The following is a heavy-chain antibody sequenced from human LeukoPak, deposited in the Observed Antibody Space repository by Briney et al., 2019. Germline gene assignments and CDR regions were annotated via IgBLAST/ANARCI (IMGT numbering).Heavy chain of an antibody. CDR1: GFTFSSYG. J-gene: IGHJ1*01. CDR3: ARTYDSSGYYPAEYFQH. D-gene: IGHD3-22*01. Sequence: PGETLRLSCAASGFTFSSYGMTWVRQAPGKGLEWVSGISGSGDNTWYADSVKGRFTISRDNSKKTLDLQMHSLRAEDTAVYYCARTYDSSGYYPAEYFQHWGRGTLVTVSS. CDR2: ISGSGDNT. V-gene: IGHV3-23*01.